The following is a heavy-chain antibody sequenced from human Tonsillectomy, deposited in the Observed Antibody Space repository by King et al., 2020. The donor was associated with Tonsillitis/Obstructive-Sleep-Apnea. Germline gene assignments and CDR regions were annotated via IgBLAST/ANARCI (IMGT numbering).Heavy chain of an antibody. CDR2: IYPGDSDT. CDR1: GYSFTSYW. Sequence: VQLVESGAEVKKPGESLKISCKGSGYSFTSYWIGWVRQMPGKGLEWMGIIYPGDSDTRYSPSFQGQVTISADKSISTAYLQWSSLKAADTAMYYCARGGIVAATKPDLFDYWGQGTLVTVSS. CDR3: ARGGIVAATKPDLFDY. J-gene: IGHJ4*02. V-gene: IGHV5-51*01. D-gene: IGHD1-26*01.